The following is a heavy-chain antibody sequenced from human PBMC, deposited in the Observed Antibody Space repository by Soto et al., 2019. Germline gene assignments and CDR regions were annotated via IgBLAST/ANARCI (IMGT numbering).Heavy chain of an antibody. J-gene: IGHJ4*02. CDR2: IIPIFGTA. CDR1: GGTFSSYA. D-gene: IGHD1-26*01. Sequence: SVKVSCTASGGTFSSYAISWVRQAPGQGLEWMGGIIPIFGTANYAQKFQGRVTITADESTSTAYMELSILRSEYTAVYYCARISLRLGATIFGLDYWGQGTLVTVSS. CDR3: ARISLRLGATIFGLDY. V-gene: IGHV1-69*13.